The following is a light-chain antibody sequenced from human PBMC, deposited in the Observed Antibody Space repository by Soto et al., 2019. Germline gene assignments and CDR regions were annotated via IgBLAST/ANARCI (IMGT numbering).Light chain of an antibody. CDR1: QGISRW. CDR3: QQANSFPIT. J-gene: IGKJ5*01. CDR2: AAS. Sequence: DIQITQSPSSVSASVGDRVTIACRASQGISRWLAWYQQKPGKAPKLLIYAASTLQSGVPSRFSGSGSGTDFTLTISSLQPEDFAIYYCQQANSFPITCGQGTRMEIK. V-gene: IGKV1-12*01.